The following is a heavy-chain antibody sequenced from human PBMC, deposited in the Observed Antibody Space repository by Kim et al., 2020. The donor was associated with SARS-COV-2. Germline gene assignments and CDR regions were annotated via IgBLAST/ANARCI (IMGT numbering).Heavy chain of an antibody. D-gene: IGHD6-6*01. V-gene: IGHV4-39*01. Sequence: RVTISVDTSKNQFSLKRSSVTAADTAVYYCARHGGPGVPPYYYYGMDVWGQGTTVTVSS. CDR3: ARHGGPGVPPYYYYGMDV. J-gene: IGHJ6*02.